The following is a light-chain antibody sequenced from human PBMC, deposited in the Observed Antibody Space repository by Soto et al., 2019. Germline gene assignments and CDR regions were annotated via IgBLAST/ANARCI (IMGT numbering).Light chain of an antibody. V-gene: IGKV3-11*01. J-gene: IGKJ1*01. Sequence: EIVLTQSPATLSLSPGERATISCRASQSVSSYLAWYQQKPGQAPRLLIYDASNRATGIPARFSGSGSGTDFTLTISSLEPDDFAVYYCQQRSNWPPWTFGKGTKVDIK. CDR3: QQRSNWPPWT. CDR1: QSVSSY. CDR2: DAS.